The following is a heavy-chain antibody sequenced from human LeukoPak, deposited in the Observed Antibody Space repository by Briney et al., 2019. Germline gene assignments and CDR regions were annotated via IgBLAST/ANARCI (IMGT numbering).Heavy chain of an antibody. Sequence: GGSLRLSCAASGFTFSSYSMNWVRQAPGKGLEWVSSISSSSSYIYYADSVKGRFTISRDNAKNSLYLQMNSLRAEDTAVYYCVRGPRYYDGSGFHYGVFDIWGQGTVVTVSS. CDR1: GFTFSSYS. CDR3: VRGPRYYDGSGFHYGVFDI. J-gene: IGHJ3*02. CDR2: ISSSSSYI. D-gene: IGHD3-22*01. V-gene: IGHV3-21*01.